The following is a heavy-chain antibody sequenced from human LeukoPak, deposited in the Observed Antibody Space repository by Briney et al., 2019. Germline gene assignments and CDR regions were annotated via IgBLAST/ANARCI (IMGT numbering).Heavy chain of an antibody. V-gene: IGHV4-59*01. D-gene: IGHD3-9*01. J-gene: IGHJ4*02. CDR3: ARGTGGYFDWLLSSPFDY. CDR1: GGSISSYY. CDR2: IYYSGST. Sequence: SETLSLTCTVSGGSISSYYWSWIRQPPGKGLEWIGYIYYSGSTNYNPSLKSRVTISVDTSKNQFSLKLSSVTAADTAVYYCARGTGGYFDWLLSSPFDYWGQGTLVTVSS.